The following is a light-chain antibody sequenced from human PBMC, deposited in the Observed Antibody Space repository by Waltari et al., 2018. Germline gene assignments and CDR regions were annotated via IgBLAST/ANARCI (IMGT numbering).Light chain of an antibody. V-gene: IGKV3-20*01. CDR1: QSVSSSY. Sequence: EIVLTQSPGTLSLSPGERFALSCRASQSVSSSYLAWYQQKPGLAPRLLIYGASNRATGIPDRFSGRGSGTDFTLTISRLEPEDFAVYYCQQFGESPWTFGQGTKVEIK. CDR3: QQFGESPWT. J-gene: IGKJ1*01. CDR2: GAS.